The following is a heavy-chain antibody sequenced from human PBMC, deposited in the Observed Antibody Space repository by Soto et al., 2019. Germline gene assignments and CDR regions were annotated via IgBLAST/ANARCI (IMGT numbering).Heavy chain of an antibody. J-gene: IGHJ4*02. CDR3: ARETGLRSSGWSYYFDF. D-gene: IGHD6-19*01. CDR1: GFTLSSYS. V-gene: IGHV3-48*02. Sequence: EVQLVESGGGLVQPGGSLRLSCAASGFTLSSYSMHWVRQAPGKGLEWVSYISGSGGTIYYADSVKGRFTISRDNAKNSLSVQMNSLRDEHTAVYFCARETGLRSSGWSYYFDFWGQGTLVNVSS. CDR2: ISGSGGTI.